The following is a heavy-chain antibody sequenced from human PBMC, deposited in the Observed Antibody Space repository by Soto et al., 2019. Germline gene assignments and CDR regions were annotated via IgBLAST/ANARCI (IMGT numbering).Heavy chain of an antibody. D-gene: IGHD3-22*01. CDR2: IGGSGDWT. CDR3: AKDTYFYDTSGYYIFDY. Sequence: GGSLRLSCAASGFTFSNYAMSWVRQAPGKGLEWVSAIGGSGDWTYYADSVKGRFTISRDNSKNTLYLQMNSLRAEDTAVYYCAKDTYFYDTSGYYIFDYWGQGTLVTVS. J-gene: IGHJ4*02. CDR1: GFTFSNYA. V-gene: IGHV3-23*01.